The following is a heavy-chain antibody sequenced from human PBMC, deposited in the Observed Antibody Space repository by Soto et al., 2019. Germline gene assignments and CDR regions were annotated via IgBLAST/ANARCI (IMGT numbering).Heavy chain of an antibody. J-gene: IGHJ4*02. D-gene: IGHD5-18*01. CDR3: AREDTAMVTFDY. CDR1: GGTFSSYA. V-gene: IGHV1-69*13. CDR2: IIPIFGTA. Sequence: SVKVSCKASGGTFSSYAISWVRQAPGQGLEWMGGIIPIFGTANYAQKFQGRVTITADESTSTAYMELSSLRSEDTAVYYCAREDTAMVTFDYWGQGTLVTVSS.